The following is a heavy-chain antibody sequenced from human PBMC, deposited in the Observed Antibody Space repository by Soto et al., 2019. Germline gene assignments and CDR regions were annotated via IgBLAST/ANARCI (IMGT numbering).Heavy chain of an antibody. CDR2: ISGSGGSDSGGST. J-gene: IGHJ4*02. Sequence: GGSLRLSCAASGFTFSNYAMSWVRQAPGKGLEWVSGISGSGGSDSGGSTYSADSVKGRFTISRDNSKNTVYLQMNSLRVEDTAVYFCARASPQPETYDFDYWGQGTLVTVSS. D-gene: IGHD3-16*01. V-gene: IGHV3-23*01. CDR1: GFTFSNYA. CDR3: ARASPQPETYDFDY.